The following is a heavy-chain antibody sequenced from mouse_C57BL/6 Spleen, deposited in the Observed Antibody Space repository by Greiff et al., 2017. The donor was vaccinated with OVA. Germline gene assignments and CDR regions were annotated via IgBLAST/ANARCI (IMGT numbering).Heavy chain of an antibody. CDR2: ISYDGSN. Sequence: EVQLVESGPGLVKPSQSLSLTCSVTGYSITSGYYWNWIRQFPGNKLEWMGYISYDGSNNYNPSLKNRISITRDTSKNQFFLKLNSVTTEDTATYYCARFYYGYDVDWYFDVWGTGTTVTVSS. CDR3: ARFYYGYDVDWYFDV. J-gene: IGHJ1*03. CDR1: GYSITSGYY. D-gene: IGHD2-2*01. V-gene: IGHV3-6*01.